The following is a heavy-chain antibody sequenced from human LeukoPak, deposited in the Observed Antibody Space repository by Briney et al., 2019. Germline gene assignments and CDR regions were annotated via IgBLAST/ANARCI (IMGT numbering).Heavy chain of an antibody. CDR1: GFTLSSYN. CDR2: ISSSSLSI. Sequence: GVSLRLSCAASGFTLSSYNMNWVRQAPGKWLEWVSYISSSSLSIYNADSVQGRFTISRDNAKNSLFLQMHSLRDEDTAVYYCARGRIAVAGTFDYWGQGTLVTVSS. V-gene: IGHV3-48*02. D-gene: IGHD6-19*01. J-gene: IGHJ4*02. CDR3: ARGRIAVAGTFDY.